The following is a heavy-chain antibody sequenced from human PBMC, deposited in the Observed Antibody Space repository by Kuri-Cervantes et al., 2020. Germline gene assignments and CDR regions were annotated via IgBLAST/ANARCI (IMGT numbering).Heavy chain of an antibody. CDR1: GFTFSSNW. CDR2: ISWNSGSI. CDR3: AYSSSWYDHTSFDY. J-gene: IGHJ4*02. V-gene: IGHV3-9*01. D-gene: IGHD6-13*01. Sequence: GGSLRLSCAASGFTFSSNWIHWVRQAPGKGLEWVSGISWNSGSIGYADSVKGRFTISRDNAKNSLYLQMNSLRAEDTAVYYCAYSSSWYDHTSFDYWGQGTLVTVSS.